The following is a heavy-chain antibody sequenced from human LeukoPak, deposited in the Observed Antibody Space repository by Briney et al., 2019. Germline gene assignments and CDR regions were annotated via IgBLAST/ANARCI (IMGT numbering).Heavy chain of an antibody. V-gene: IGHV1-2*02. Sequence: GASVKVSCKASGDTFTGYYMHWVRQAPGQGLEWMGWINPNSGGTNYAQKFQGRVTMTRDTSISTAYMELSRLRSDDTAVYYCARTGAAGTLSFDSWGQGTLVTVSS. CDR1: GDTFTGYY. J-gene: IGHJ4*02. CDR2: INPNSGGT. CDR3: ARTGAAGTLSFDS. D-gene: IGHD6-13*01.